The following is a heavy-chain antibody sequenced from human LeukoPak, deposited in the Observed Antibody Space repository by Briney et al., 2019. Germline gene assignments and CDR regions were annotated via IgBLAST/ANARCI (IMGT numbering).Heavy chain of an antibody. Sequence: PGGSLRLSCAASGFTFSSYWMHRVRQAPGKGLVWVSRINSDGSSTSYADSVKGRFTISRDNAKNTLYLQMNRLKAEDTAVYSCAQYYGMDVWGQGTTVTVSS. J-gene: IGHJ6*02. CDR2: INSDGSST. CDR1: GFTFSSYW. V-gene: IGHV3-74*01. CDR3: AQYYGMDV.